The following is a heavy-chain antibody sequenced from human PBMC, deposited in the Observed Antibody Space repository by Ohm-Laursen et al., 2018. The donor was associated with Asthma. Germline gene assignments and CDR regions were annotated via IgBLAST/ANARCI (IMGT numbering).Heavy chain of an antibody. CDR2: IIPIFGIA. J-gene: IGHJ6*02. V-gene: IGHV1-69*10. CDR1: GGTFSSYA. CDR3: ARVKGSGSYYGMDV. Sequence: GASVKVSCKASGGTFSSYAISWLRQAPGQGLEWMGGIIPIFGIANYAQKFQGRVTITADKSTSTAYMELSSLRSEDTAVYYCARVKGSGSYYGMDVWGQGTTVTVSS. D-gene: IGHD1-26*01.